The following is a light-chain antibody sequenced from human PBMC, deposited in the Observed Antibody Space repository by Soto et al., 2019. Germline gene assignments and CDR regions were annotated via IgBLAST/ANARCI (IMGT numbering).Light chain of an antibody. Sequence: QSVLTQPASVSGSPGQSITISCTGTSSDVGGYNYVSWYQQHPGKAPKLMIYDVSNRPSGVSNRSSGSKSGNTASLTISGLQAEDEADYYCSSYTSSSGVFGTGTRSPS. V-gene: IGLV2-14*01. J-gene: IGLJ1*01. CDR1: SSDVGGYNY. CDR2: DVS. CDR3: SSYTSSSGV.